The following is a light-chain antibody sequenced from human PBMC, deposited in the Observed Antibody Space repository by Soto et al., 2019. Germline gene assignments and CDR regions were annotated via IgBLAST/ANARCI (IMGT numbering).Light chain of an antibody. CDR3: SSFTSSSTQV. CDR2: EVN. CDR1: SSDVGDYDY. V-gene: IGLV2-14*01. Sequence: QSALTQPASVSGSLGQSITISCTGTSSDVGDYDYVSWYRQHPGKVPKLIIYEVNKRPSGVSNRFSGSKSANTASLTISGLQADDEADYYCSSFTSSSTQVFGGGTKVTVL. J-gene: IGLJ3*02.